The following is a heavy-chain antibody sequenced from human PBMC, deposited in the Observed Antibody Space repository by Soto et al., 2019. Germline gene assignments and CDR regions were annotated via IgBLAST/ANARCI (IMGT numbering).Heavy chain of an antibody. CDR2: INHSGNT. V-gene: IGHV4-34*01. Sequence: SETLPLTCAVSGGSFIGYYCSWIRQPPGKGLEWIGEINHSGNTNYNPSLKSRVNISVDTSKIQFSLKLSSVTATDTSVYYCAGHDSHSLLRYWGQGALVTVSS. CDR3: AGHDSHSLLRY. D-gene: IGHD2-21*01. CDR1: GGSFIGYY. J-gene: IGHJ4*02.